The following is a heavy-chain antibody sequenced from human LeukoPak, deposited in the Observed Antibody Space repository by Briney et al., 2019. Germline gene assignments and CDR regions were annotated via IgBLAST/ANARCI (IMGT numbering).Heavy chain of an antibody. CDR1: GFTFSHYG. CDR2: IWSDGTNR. V-gene: IGHV3-33*06. D-gene: IGHD4-11*01. J-gene: IGHJ4*02. Sequence: GGSLRLSCATSGFTFSHYGMHWVREAPGKGLGWVAVIWSDGTNRYYGDPVKGRFTISRDNFQRTVYLQMDSLRAEDTAVYYCAKDAQRGFDYSNSLDKWGQGTLVTVSS. CDR3: AKDAQRGFDYSNSLDK.